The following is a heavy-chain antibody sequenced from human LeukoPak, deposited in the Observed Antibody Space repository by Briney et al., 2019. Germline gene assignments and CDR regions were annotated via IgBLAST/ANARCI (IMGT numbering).Heavy chain of an antibody. V-gene: IGHV1-2*06. CDR1: GYTFTGYY. D-gene: IGHD1-26*01. Sequence: ASVKVSCKASGYTFTGYYMHWVRQAPGQGLEWMGRINPDSGGTNYAQKFQGRVTMTRDTSISTAYMARSRLRSDDTAVYYCARQVGATTDAFDIWGQGTMVTVSS. CDR2: INPDSGGT. CDR3: ARQVGATTDAFDI. J-gene: IGHJ3*02.